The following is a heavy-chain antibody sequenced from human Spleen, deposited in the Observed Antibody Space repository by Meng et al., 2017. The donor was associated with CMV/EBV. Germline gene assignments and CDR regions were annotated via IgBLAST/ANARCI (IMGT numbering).Heavy chain of an antibody. J-gene: IGHJ4*02. CDR1: GFTFSAYE. D-gene: IGHD3-3*01. CDR3: AARGPYQQYYDFWSGGFDY. CDR2: IITTGETV. Sequence: GESLKISCAGSGFTFSAYEMNWVRQAPGKGLEWVSHIITTGETVHYGDSVKGRFTISRDNAKQSLDLQMNSLRVGDTAVYYCAARGPYQQYYDFWSGGFDYWGQGTQVTVSS. V-gene: IGHV3-48*03.